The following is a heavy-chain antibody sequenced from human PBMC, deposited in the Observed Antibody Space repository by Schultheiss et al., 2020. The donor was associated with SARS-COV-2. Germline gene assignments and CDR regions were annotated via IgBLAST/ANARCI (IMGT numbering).Heavy chain of an antibody. J-gene: IGHJ5*02. CDR3: ARDRLWGGYFDP. CDR1: GYTFTSYY. CDR2: IIPIFGTA. V-gene: IGHV1-69*06. Sequence: SVKVSCKASGYTFTSYYMHWVRQAPGQGLEWMGGIIPIFGTANYAQKFQGRVTITADKSTSTSYMELSSLRSDDTAVYYCARDRLWGGYFDPWGQGTLVTVSS. D-gene: IGHD3-16*01.